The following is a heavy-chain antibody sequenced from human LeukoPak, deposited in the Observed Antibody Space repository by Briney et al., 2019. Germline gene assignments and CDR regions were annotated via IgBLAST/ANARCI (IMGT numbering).Heavy chain of an antibody. D-gene: IGHD2-2*01. CDR3: ARVGVVPAAIPDGFDI. CDR2: INSDGSST. J-gene: IGHJ3*02. Sequence: GGSLRPSSAASGVTLSIFAMHCVPQAPGKGLLWGSRINSDGSSTSYADSVKGRFTITRDKSKHTLYLQMNSLTAEDTAVYYCARVGVVPAAIPDGFDIWGQGTMVTVSS. CDR1: GVTLSIFA. V-gene: IGHV3-74*01.